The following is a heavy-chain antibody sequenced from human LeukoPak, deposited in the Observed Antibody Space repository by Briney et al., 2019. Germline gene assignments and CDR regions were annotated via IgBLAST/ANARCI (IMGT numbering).Heavy chain of an antibody. CDR3: ASHKGF. Sequence: SETLSLTCTVSGGSVSSGSYYWSWIRQPPGKGLEWIGYIYYSGSTNCNPSLKSRVTISVDTSKNQFSLQLSSATAADTAVYYCASHKGFWGQGTLVTVSS. CDR1: GGSVSSGSYY. J-gene: IGHJ4*02. V-gene: IGHV4-61*01. CDR2: IYYSGST.